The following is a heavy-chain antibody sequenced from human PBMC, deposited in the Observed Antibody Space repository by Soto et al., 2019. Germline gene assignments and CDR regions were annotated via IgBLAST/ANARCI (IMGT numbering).Heavy chain of an antibody. CDR2: ISAYNDNT. V-gene: IGHV1-18*01. Sequence: ASVKVSCKASGYTFTSYGISWVRQAPGQGLEWMGWISAYNDNTNYAQKLQGRVTMTTDTSTSTAYMELRSLRSDDTAVYYCARDDITMVRGVITLVFGIDPWG. CDR3: ARDDITMVRGVITLVFGIDP. CDR1: GYTFTSYG. J-gene: IGHJ5*02. D-gene: IGHD3-10*01.